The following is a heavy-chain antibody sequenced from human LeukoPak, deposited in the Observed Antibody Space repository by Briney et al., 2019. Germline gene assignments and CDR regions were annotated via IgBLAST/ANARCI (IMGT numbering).Heavy chain of an antibody. CDR3: VDGTTPDF. CDR1: GFTFSAYW. Sequence: GGSLRLSCAASGFTFSAYWMSWVRQARGGRLEWVASIKQDGSEKYYVDSVKGRFTISRDNARNSLYLQMDSLRPEDTAVYYCVDGTTPDFWGQGTPVTISS. CDR2: IKQDGSEK. D-gene: IGHD4-11*01. V-gene: IGHV3-7*01. J-gene: IGHJ4*02.